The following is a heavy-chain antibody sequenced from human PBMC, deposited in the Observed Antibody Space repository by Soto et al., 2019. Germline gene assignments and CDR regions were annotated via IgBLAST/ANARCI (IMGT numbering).Heavy chain of an antibody. Sequence: SETLSLTCSVSGDSISNSRFYWACIRQPQGEGLEWIGSIYHTGNAYYNPSLKSRVTIFVDTSKNQFSLKLTSVTAADTALYYCARYYFDSSDYTRNWFDSWGQGTLVTVSS. D-gene: IGHD3-22*01. CDR1: GDSISNSRFY. CDR2: IYHTGNA. J-gene: IGHJ5*01. V-gene: IGHV4-39*01. CDR3: ARYYFDSSDYTRNWFDS.